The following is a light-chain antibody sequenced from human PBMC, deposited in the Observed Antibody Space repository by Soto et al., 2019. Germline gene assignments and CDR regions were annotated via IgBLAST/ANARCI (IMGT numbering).Light chain of an antibody. CDR3: QQTYSTPLLT. CDR1: QSISSY. Sequence: DIQMTQSPSSLSASVGDRVTITCRASQSISSYLNWYQQKPGKAPNLLIYAASSLQSGVPPRFRGSGSGTDFSLPISSLQPEDFATYYCQQTYSTPLLTFGPGTKVDIK. CDR2: AAS. V-gene: IGKV1-39*01. J-gene: IGKJ3*01.